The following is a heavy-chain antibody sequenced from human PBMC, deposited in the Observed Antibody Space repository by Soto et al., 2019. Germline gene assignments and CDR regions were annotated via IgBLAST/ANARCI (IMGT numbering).Heavy chain of an antibody. CDR2: ISGSGGST. J-gene: IGHJ5*02. V-gene: IGHV3-23*01. Sequence: GGSLRLSCAASGFTFSSYAMSWVRQAPGKGLEWVSAISGSGGSTYYADSVKGRFTISRDNSKNTLYLQMNSLRAEDTAVYYCAKDTHFITGTFSGPHPWFDPWGQGTLVTVSS. D-gene: IGHD1-20*01. CDR3: AKDTHFITGTFSGPHPWFDP. CDR1: GFTFSSYA.